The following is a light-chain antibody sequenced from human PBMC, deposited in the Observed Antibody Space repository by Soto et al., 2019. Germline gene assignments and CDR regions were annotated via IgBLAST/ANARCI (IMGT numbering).Light chain of an antibody. Sequence: EIVLTQSPDTLSLSPGERVSLSCGASQWFSARHLAWYQQKPGQSPRLLIYSTSTRASGVPDRFRGSGSGTDFTLTSSRLEPEDFAVYYCQQYGTWITFGQGTRLETK. CDR2: STS. CDR1: QWFSARH. CDR3: QQYGTWIT. J-gene: IGKJ5*01. V-gene: IGKV3-20*01.